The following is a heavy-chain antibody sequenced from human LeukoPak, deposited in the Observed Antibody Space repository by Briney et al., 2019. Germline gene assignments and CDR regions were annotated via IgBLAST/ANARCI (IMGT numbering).Heavy chain of an antibody. V-gene: IGHV3-74*01. D-gene: IGHD3-3*01. CDR1: GFDFSSNW. Sequence: PGGSLRLSCAASGFDFSSNWMHWVRHAPGQGLAWVSRIKGDGISTNYADSVKGRFTISRDIAKNTLYLQMNSLRAEGTGVYYCAKDHYWSIDYWGRGTLVTVSS. CDR3: AKDHYWSIDY. J-gene: IGHJ4*02. CDR2: IKGDGIST.